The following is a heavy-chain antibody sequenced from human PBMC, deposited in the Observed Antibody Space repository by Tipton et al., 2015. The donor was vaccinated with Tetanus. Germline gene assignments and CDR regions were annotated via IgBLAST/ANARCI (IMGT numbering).Heavy chain of an antibody. CDR2: ISVYNGNT. CDR1: GYTFNTFG. CDR3: ARDRAYSSGWSTQNDY. Sequence: QSGPEVKKPGASVKVSCKASGYTFNTFGISWVRQAPGQGLEWIGWISVYNGNTNYGQNVQGRVTMTTDTPASTAYMELRSLRSDDTAVYYCARDRAYSSGWSTQNDYWGQGTPVTVSS. J-gene: IGHJ4*02. V-gene: IGHV1-18*01. D-gene: IGHD6-19*01.